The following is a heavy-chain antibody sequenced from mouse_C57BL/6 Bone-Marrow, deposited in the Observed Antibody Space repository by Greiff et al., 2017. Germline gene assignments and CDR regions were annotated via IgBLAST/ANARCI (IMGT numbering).Heavy chain of an antibody. CDR2: IYPRSGTT. J-gene: IGHJ2*01. Sequence: VQLQQSGAELARPGASVKLSCKASGYPFPSYGISWVKQRPGQGLEWIGEIYPRSGTTYYNEKFKGKATLTADQSSSTAYMELRSLTSEDSAVDCCAKTAQGPLDYWGQGTTLTVSA. D-gene: IGHD3-2*02. V-gene: IGHV1-81*01. CDR3: AKTAQGPLDY. CDR1: GYPFPSYG.